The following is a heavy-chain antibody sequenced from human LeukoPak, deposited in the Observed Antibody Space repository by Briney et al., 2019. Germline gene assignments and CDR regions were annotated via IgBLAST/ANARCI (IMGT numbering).Heavy chain of an antibody. J-gene: IGHJ3*01. Sequence: GGSLRLSCAASGFTFSSSSMNWVRQAPGKGLEWVSSISSSSSYIYYADSVKGRFTISRDNAKNSLYLQMNSLRAEDAAVYYCARPAGYCSGGSCYPDAFDLWGQGTMVTVSS. V-gene: IGHV3-21*01. CDR3: ARPAGYCSGGSCYPDAFDL. D-gene: IGHD2-15*01. CDR2: ISSSSSYI. CDR1: GFTFSSSS.